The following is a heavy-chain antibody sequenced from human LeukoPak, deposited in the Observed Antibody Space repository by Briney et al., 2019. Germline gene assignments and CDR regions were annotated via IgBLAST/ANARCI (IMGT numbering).Heavy chain of an antibody. Sequence: GASVKVSCKASGYTFTSYAMHWVRQAPGQRLEWMGWINAGNGNTKYSQEFQGRVTITRDTSASTAYMEPSSLRSEDMAVYYCARGQTTHGEGGYSYGSHYYYYYMDVWGKGTTVTVSS. J-gene: IGHJ6*03. CDR3: ARGQTTHGEGGYSYGSHYYYYYMDV. V-gene: IGHV1-3*03. CDR2: INAGNGNT. CDR1: GYTFTSYA. D-gene: IGHD5-18*01.